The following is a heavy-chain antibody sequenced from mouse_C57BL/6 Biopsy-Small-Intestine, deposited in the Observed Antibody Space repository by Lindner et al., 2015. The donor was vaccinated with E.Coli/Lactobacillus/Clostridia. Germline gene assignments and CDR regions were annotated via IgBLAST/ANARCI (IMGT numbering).Heavy chain of an antibody. CDR3: ARQLGLGAWFAY. J-gene: IGHJ3*01. CDR1: GYSFTAYN. CDR2: IDPNNGAT. V-gene: IGHV1S135*01. Sequence: VQLQESGAELVRPGASVKMSCKASGYSFTAYNMHWVKQSHGKSLEWIGYIDPNNGATRYNQKFKGKATLTVDKSSNTAYMQLNSLTSEDSAVYYCARQLGLGAWFAYWGQGTLVTVSA. D-gene: IGHD3-1*01.